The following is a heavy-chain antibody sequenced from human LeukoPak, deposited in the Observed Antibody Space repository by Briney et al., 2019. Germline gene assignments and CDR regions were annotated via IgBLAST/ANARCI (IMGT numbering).Heavy chain of an antibody. J-gene: IGHJ5*02. CDR3: ARDGRYYGSGPNWFDP. V-gene: IGHV3-53*05. CDR1: GFTVSSNY. CDR2: IYSGGST. D-gene: IGHD3-10*01. Sequence: GSLRLSCAASGFTVSSNYMSWVRQAPGKGLEWVSVIYSGGSTYYADSVKGRFTISRDNSKNTLYLQMNSLRAEDTAVYYCARDGRYYGSGPNWFDPWGQGTLVTVSS.